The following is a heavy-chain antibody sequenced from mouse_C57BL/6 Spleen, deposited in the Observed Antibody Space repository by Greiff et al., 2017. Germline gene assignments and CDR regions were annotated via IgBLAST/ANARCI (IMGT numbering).Heavy chain of an antibody. CDR2: IDLETGGT. Sequence: VQLQEAGAELVRPGASLTLSSKASGYKFPDHEMHWVKQTPGHGVEWIGAIDLETGGTAYNQRFKGKVLLTADKSSSTAYMELRSLTSQDSAVYYCPGGNYLYWGQGTLVTVSA. D-gene: IGHD2-1*01. CDR3: PGGNYLY. V-gene: IGHV1-15*01. CDR1: GYKFPDHE. J-gene: IGHJ3*01.